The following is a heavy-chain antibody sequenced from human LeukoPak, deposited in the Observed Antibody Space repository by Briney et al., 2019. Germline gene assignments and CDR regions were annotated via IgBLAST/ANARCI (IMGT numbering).Heavy chain of an antibody. D-gene: IGHD3-3*01. CDR1: GGSISSYY. CDR3: AGGHYDFWSGYYTSFDY. V-gene: IGHV4-4*07. J-gene: IGHJ4*02. CDR2: IYTSGST. Sequence: PSETLSLTCTVSGGSISSYYWSWIRQPAGKGLGWIGRIYTSGSTNYNPSLKSRVTMSVDTSKNQFSLKLSSVTAADTAVYYCAGGHYDFWSGYYTSFDYWGQGTLVTVSS.